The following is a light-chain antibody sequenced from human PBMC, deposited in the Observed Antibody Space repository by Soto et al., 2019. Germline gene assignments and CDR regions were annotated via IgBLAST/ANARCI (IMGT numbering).Light chain of an antibody. J-gene: IGKJ1*01. Sequence: DIQMTQSPSSLSASVGDRVTITCRASQNIDSYLNWYQQRPGKAPKLLIHDAASLQSGVPSRFSGSGSGTDFALTINSLQPEDFATIYCQQTYSTPWTSGQGTRVEIK. CDR2: DAA. V-gene: IGKV1-39*01. CDR3: QQTYSTPWT. CDR1: QNIDSY.